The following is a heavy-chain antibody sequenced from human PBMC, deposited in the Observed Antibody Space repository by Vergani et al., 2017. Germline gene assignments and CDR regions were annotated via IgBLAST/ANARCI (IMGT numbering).Heavy chain of an antibody. Sequence: QLQLQESGPGLVKPSETLSLTCTVSGGSISSSSYYWGWIRQPPGKGLEWIGSIYYSGSTYYNPSLKSRVTISVDTSKNQFSLKLSSMTAADTAVYYCARVRRGKNYFDYWGQGTLVTVSS. CDR2: IYYSGST. V-gene: IGHV4-39*07. CDR1: GGSISSSSYY. CDR3: ARVRRGKNYFDY. D-gene: IGHD1-14*01. J-gene: IGHJ4*02.